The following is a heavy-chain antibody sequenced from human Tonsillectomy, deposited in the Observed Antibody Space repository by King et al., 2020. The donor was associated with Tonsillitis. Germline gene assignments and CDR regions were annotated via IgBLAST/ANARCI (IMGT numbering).Heavy chain of an antibody. CDR3: AKEGQSGLGGIDR. Sequence: VQLQESGPGLVKPSETLSLTCTVSGGSISGYYWSWIRQPPGKGLEWIGNIHYSGSTNYDPSLKTRVTISVDTSKNQFSLKLNSVSAADTAVYYCAKEGQSGLGGIDRWGQGTLVTVSS. CDR2: IHYSGST. V-gene: IGHV4-59*01. J-gene: IGHJ4*01. D-gene: IGHD3-10*01. CDR1: GGSISGYY.